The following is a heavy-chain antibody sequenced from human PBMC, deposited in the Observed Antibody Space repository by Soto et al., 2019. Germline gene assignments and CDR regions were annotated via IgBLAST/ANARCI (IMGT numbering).Heavy chain of an antibody. V-gene: IGHV4-34*01. J-gene: IGHJ4*02. CDR2: INHSGST. CDR1: GGSFSGYY. Sequence: QVQLQQWGAGLLKPSETLSLTCAVYGGSFSGYYWGWIRQPPGKGLEWIGEINHSGSTNYNPSLKSRVTISVDTSKNQFSLKLSSVTAADTAVYYCARGPVDSTTHYFDYWGQGTLVTVSS. CDR3: ARGPVDSTTHYFDY. D-gene: IGHD1-26*01.